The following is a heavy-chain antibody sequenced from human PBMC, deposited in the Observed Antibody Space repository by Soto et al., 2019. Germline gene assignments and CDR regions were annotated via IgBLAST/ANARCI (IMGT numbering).Heavy chain of an antibody. CDR3: ARYTVVVTATYAFGI. CDR2: ISSYDGSNK. V-gene: IGHV3-30-3*01. CDR1: GFTFSSYA. D-gene: IGHD2-21*02. Sequence: QVQLVESGGGVVQPGRSLRLSCAASGFTFSSYAMHWVRQAPGKGLEWVAVISSYDGSNKYYADSVKGRFTISRDNSKNTLYLQMNSLRAEDTAVYYCARYTVVVTATYAFGIWGQGTMVTVSS. J-gene: IGHJ3*02.